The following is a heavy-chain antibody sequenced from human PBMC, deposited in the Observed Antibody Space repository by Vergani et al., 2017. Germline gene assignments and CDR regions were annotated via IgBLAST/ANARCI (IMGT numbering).Heavy chain of an antibody. J-gene: IGHJ6*02. V-gene: IGHV1-69*12. CDR3: VCGELYARDHYSVDV. CDR1: GGIFNDYG. Sequence: QVQVVQSGAEVKKPGSSVKVSCKASGGIFNDYGFSWVRQAPGQGLEWMGGTIPAFGSINYAQKFQDRVSMIADASTRTVYMELRSLRAEDTAVYYCVCGELYARDHYSVDVWGRGTTVTVSS. CDR2: TIPAFGSI. D-gene: IGHD2-2*01.